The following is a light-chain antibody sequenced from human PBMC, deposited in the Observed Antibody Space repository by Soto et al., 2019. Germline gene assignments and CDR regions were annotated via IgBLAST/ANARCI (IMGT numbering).Light chain of an antibody. CDR2: EAS. Sequence: EIVLTQSPGTLSLSPGERATLSCRASQSVSSSYFAWYQQKPGLAPRLLIYEASNRATGIPARFSGSGSGTDFTLTISRLEPEDFAVYYCQQYGSSGTFGQGTKVDIK. V-gene: IGKV3-20*01. CDR3: QQYGSSGT. CDR1: QSVSSSY. J-gene: IGKJ1*01.